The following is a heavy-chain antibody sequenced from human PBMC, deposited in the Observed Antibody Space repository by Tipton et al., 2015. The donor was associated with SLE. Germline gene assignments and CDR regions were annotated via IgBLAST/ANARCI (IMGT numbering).Heavy chain of an antibody. Sequence: LQLVQSGAEVKKPGESLKISCKGSGYNFINYWISWVRQMPGKGLEWMGIIYPGDSDTRNSPSFQGQVTISADKSIRTAYLQWSSPKASDTAMYYCARSSGGASYDSFDIWGLGTMVIVSS. V-gene: IGHV5-51*03. J-gene: IGHJ3*02. CDR2: IYPGDSDT. CDR3: ARSSGGASYDSFDI. D-gene: IGHD3-10*01. CDR1: GYNFINYW.